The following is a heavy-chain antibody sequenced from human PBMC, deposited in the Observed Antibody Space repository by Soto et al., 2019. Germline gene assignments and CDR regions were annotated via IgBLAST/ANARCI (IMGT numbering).Heavy chain of an antibody. CDR3: ARGCDDYHVGAAY. D-gene: IGHD4-17*01. J-gene: IGHJ4*01. V-gene: IGHV1-69*13. CDR1: GGGNLRDYR. Sequence: SVKVSCKASGGGNLRDYRTTWVRQAPGQGLEWMGGIIPKLGSANYAQNFQGRVTITADESTSTVYMELRSLRSEDTAVLYCARGCDDYHVGAAYSAHGTPVTVSS. CDR2: IIPKLGSA.